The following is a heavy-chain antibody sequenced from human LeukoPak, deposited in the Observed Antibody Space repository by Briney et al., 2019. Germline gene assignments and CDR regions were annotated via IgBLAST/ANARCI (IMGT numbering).Heavy chain of an antibody. Sequence: PGGSLRLSCVASGFTLSNYWMGWVRQAPGKGLDWVASINQDGSGKYYVDSMKGRFTVSRDIAKNSLYLQMSSLRAEDTAVYYCARASSGSYDYWGQGNMVTVSS. CDR2: INQDGSGK. J-gene: IGHJ4*02. CDR3: ARASSGSYDY. CDR1: GFTLSNYW. D-gene: IGHD5-12*01. V-gene: IGHV3-7*04.